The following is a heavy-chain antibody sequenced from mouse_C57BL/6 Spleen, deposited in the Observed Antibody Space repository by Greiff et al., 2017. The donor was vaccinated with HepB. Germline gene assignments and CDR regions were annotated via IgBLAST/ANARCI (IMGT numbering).Heavy chain of an antibody. V-gene: IGHV7-3*01. CDR3: ARSTVVATKYYFDY. CDR2: IRNKANGYTT. Sequence: EVHLVESGGGLVQPGGSLSLSCAASGFTFTDYYMSWVRQPPGKALEWLGFIRNKANGYTTEYSASVKGRFTISRDNSQSILYLQMNALRAEDSATYYCARSTVVATKYYFDYWGQGTTLTVSS. D-gene: IGHD1-1*01. CDR1: GFTFTDYY. J-gene: IGHJ2*01.